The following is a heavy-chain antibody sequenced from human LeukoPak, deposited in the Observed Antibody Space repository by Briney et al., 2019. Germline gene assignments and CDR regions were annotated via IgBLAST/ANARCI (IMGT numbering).Heavy chain of an antibody. CDR2: ISAYNGNT. Sequence: ASVKVSCKASGYTFTSYGISWVRQAPGQGLEWMGWISAYNGNTNYAQKLQGRVTMTTDTSTGTAYMELRSLRSDDTAVYYCARDYDILTGYYRADYWGQGTLVTVSS. V-gene: IGHV1-18*01. D-gene: IGHD3-9*01. CDR1: GYTFTSYG. J-gene: IGHJ4*02. CDR3: ARDYDILTGYYRADY.